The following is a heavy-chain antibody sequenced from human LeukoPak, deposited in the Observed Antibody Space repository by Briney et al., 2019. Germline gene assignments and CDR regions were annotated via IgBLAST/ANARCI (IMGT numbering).Heavy chain of an antibody. CDR3: AKDSRALISGFDY. Sequence: GGSLRLSCAASGFTFSSYAMSWVRQAPGKGLELVSAISGSGGSTYYADSVKGRFTISRDNSKNTLYLQMNSLRAEDTAVYYCAKDSRALISGFDYWGQGTLVTVSS. J-gene: IGHJ4*02. D-gene: IGHD3-22*01. CDR1: GFTFSSYA. CDR2: ISGSGGST. V-gene: IGHV3-23*01.